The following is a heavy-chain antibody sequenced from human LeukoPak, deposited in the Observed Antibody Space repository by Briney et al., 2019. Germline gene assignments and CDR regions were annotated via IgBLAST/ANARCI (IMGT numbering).Heavy chain of an antibody. D-gene: IGHD2-2*02. V-gene: IGHV3-20*04. CDR2: INWNGGST. Sequence: PGGSLRLSCAASGFTFDDYGMSWVRQAPGKGLEWVSGINWNGGSTGYADSVKGRFTISRDNSKNSLYLQMNSLRAEDTALYYCAKGLYQYYFDYWGQGTLVTVSS. CDR3: AKGLYQYYFDY. J-gene: IGHJ4*02. CDR1: GFTFDDYG.